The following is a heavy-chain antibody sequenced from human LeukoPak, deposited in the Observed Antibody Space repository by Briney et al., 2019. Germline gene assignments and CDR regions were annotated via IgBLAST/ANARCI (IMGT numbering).Heavy chain of an antibody. D-gene: IGHD2-2*02. CDR1: GFTFTDHY. Sequence: GGSLRLSCAASGFTFTDHYMSWIRLAPGKGLEWVSSISTSGTTMYYADSVEGRFTISRDNAKNSLSLQMNSLRAEDTAVYYCARSGHCISTNCYNIWKRSLYGMDVWGQGITVTVSS. V-gene: IGHV3-11*01. CDR3: ARSGHCISTNCYNIWKRSLYGMDV. J-gene: IGHJ6*02. CDR2: ISTSGTTM.